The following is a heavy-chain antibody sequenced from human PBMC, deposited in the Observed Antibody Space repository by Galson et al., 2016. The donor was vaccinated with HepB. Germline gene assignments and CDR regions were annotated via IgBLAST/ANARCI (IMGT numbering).Heavy chain of an antibody. CDR2: IYSGGAT. D-gene: IGHD4-11*01. Sequence: SLRLSCAASGFSVSSNYMNWVRQAPGKGLEWVSIIYSGGATYYADSVKGRFTISRDKSKNTLYLQMNSLRVADTAIYYCARPFSNYEPLDSWGQGTLVTVSS. V-gene: IGHV3-53*01. CDR3: ARPFSNYEPLDS. J-gene: IGHJ4*02. CDR1: GFSVSSNY.